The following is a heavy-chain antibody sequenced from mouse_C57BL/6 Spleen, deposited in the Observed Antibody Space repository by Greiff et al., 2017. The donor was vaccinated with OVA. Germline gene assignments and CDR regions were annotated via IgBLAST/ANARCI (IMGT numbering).Heavy chain of an antibody. V-gene: IGHV1-76*01. D-gene: IGHD1-1*01. CDR3: AIYGSSYRFAY. J-gene: IGHJ3*01. CDR2: IYPGSGNT. Sequence: VQLQQSGAELVRPGASVKLSCKASGYTFTDYYINWVKQRPGQGLEWIARIYPGSGNTYYNEKFKGKATLTAEKSSSTAYMQLSSLTSEDSAVYFCAIYGSSYRFAYWGQGTLVTVSA. CDR1: GYTFTDYY.